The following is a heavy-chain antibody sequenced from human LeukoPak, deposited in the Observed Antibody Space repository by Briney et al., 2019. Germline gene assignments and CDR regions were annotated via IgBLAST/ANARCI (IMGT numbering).Heavy chain of an antibody. CDR3: ASLPLESYYNYYYMDV. CDR2: IYYSGST. V-gene: IGHV4-39*07. J-gene: IGHJ6*03. CDR1: GGSISSSSYY. Sequence: PSETLSLTCTVSGGSISSSSYYWGWIRQPPGKGLEWIGSIYYSGSTYYNPSLKSRVTISVDTSKNQFSLKLSSVTAADTAVYYCASLPLESYYNYYYMDVWGKGTTVTVSS.